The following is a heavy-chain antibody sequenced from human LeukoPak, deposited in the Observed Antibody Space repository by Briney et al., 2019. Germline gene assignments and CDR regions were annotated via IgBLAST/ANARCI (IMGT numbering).Heavy chain of an antibody. J-gene: IGHJ4*02. V-gene: IGHV4-30-4*01. Sequence: SQTLSLTCTVSGGSISSGDYYWSWIRQPPGKGLEWIGYIYYSGSTYYNPSLKSRVTISVDTSKNQFSLKLSSVTAADTAVYYCARDRRDTSGATIDYYFDYWGQGTLVTVSS. CDR2: IYYSGST. CDR1: GGSISSGDYY. D-gene: IGHD5-12*01. CDR3: ARDRRDTSGATIDYYFDY.